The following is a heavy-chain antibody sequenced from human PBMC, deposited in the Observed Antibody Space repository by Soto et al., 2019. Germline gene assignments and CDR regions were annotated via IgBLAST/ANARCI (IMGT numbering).Heavy chain of an antibody. Sequence: GGSLRLSCAASGFTFSSYWMSWVRQAPGKGLEWVANIKQDGSEKYYEDSVKGRFTISRDNAKNSLYLQMNSLRAEDTAVYYCARAGYSSGWYFGGYYYGMDVWGQGTMVTVSS. D-gene: IGHD6-19*01. CDR2: IKQDGSEK. CDR1: GFTFSSYW. J-gene: IGHJ6*02. CDR3: ARAGYSSGWYFGGYYYGMDV. V-gene: IGHV3-7*03.